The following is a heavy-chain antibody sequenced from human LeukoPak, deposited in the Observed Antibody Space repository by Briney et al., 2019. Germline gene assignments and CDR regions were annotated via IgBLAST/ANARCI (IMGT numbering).Heavy chain of an antibody. D-gene: IGHD3-3*01. V-gene: IGHV7-4-1*02. Sequence: ASVKVSCKSSGGTFSSYAISWVRQAPGQGLEWMGWINTNTGNPTYAQGFTGRFVFSLDTSVSTAYLQISSLKAEDTAVYYCARAKYYDFWSGYSAINYYYYMDVWGKGTTVTVSS. J-gene: IGHJ6*03. CDR3: ARAKYYDFWSGYSAINYYYYMDV. CDR2: INTNTGNP. CDR1: GGTFSSYA.